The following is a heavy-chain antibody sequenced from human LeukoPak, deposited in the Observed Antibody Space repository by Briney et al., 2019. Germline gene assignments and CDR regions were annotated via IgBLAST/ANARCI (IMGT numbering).Heavy chain of an antibody. J-gene: IGHJ4*02. V-gene: IGHV4-59*11. CDR1: GGSISSHY. CDR2: IYYSGST. Sequence: SETLSLTCTVSGGSISSHYWSWIRQPPGKGLEWIGYIYYSGSTNYNPSLKSRVTISVDTSKNQFSLKLSSVTAADTAVYYCARDFGAFPKSIAAPSVVGPFDYWGQGTLVTVSS. D-gene: IGHD6-6*01. CDR3: ARDFGAFPKSIAAPSVVGPFDY.